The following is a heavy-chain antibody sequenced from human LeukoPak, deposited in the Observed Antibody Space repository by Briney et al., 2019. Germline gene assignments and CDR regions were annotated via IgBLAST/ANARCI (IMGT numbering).Heavy chain of an antibody. Sequence: PSETLSLTCTVSGDSMSDYFWTWIRQTPGKGLEWIGYIYYSGSTNFNPSLKSRVTISVDTSKNQFSLKMSSVTAADTAVYFCARGGPPGYYYDYYMDVWGKGTTVTISS. CDR3: ARGGPPGYYYDYYMDV. V-gene: IGHV4-59*01. J-gene: IGHJ6*03. CDR1: GDSMSDYF. CDR2: IYYSGST.